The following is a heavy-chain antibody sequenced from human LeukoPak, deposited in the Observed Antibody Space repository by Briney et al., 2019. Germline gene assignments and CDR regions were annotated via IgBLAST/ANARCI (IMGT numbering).Heavy chain of an antibody. CDR1: GFTVTSTH. Sequence: GGSLRLSCTVSGFTVTSTHMNWVRQAPGKGPEWVALIYDDGGTVYADSVKGRFTISRDNSKNTLYLQMNSLRAEDTAVYYCAKENYGGNSGGYYFDYWGQGTLVTVSS. CDR2: IYDDGGT. CDR3: AKENYGGNSGGYYFDY. J-gene: IGHJ4*02. V-gene: IGHV3-53*01. D-gene: IGHD4-23*01.